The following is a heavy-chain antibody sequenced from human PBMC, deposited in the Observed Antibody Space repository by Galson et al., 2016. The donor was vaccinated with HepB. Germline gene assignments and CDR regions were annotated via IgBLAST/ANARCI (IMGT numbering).Heavy chain of an antibody. CDR3: ARDWGSSGWYNWFDP. Sequence: SLRLSCAASGFSFNDYGFHWVRQAPGKGLEWLAMISYGGDIYYTDSVKGRFTISRDNSENTLYLQMNSLGPEGTGVYYCARDWGSSGWYNWFDPWGQGTLVTVSS. D-gene: IGHD6-19*01. CDR2: ISYGGDI. CDR1: GFSFNDYG. J-gene: IGHJ5*02. V-gene: IGHV3-30*04.